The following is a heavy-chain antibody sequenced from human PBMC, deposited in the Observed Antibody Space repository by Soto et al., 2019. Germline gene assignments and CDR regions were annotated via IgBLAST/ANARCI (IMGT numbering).Heavy chain of an antibody. J-gene: IGHJ5*02. V-gene: IGHV4-39*01. CDR1: GGSIRVTDYF. D-gene: IGHD7-27*01. Sequence: SETLSLTCTVSGGSIRVTDYFWGWIRQPPGKALEWIASIYHSGSTYYNPSLKSRVTMSVDTSNNQFALTLNSVTAADTAVYFCARDSGWFDPWGQGTLVTVSS. CDR3: ARDSGWFDP. CDR2: IYHSGST.